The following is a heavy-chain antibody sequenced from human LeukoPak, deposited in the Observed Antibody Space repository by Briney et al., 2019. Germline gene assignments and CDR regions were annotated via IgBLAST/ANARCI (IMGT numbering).Heavy chain of an antibody. V-gene: IGHV3-21*01. CDR2: ISSSSSYI. D-gene: IGHD3-9*01. Sequence: GGSLRLSCAASGFTFSSYGMHWVRQAPGKGLEWVSSISSSSSYIYYADSVKGRFTSSRDNAKNSLYLQMNSLRAEDTAVYYCASPKLRRYDILTGYYNEMAFDIWGQGTMVTVSS. CDR3: ASPKLRRYDILTGYYNEMAFDI. J-gene: IGHJ3*02. CDR1: GFTFSSYG.